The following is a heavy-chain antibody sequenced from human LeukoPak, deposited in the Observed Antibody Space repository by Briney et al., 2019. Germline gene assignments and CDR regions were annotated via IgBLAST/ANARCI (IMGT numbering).Heavy chain of an antibody. J-gene: IGHJ4*02. CDR3: ARDLSDYDILTGYFDY. CDR1: GFTFRRSG. CDR2: MSSDGINT. Sequence: GTSLRVSCATSGFTFRRSGVHWVRQAPGKGLEWVALMSSDGINTYYADSVKGRFTVSRDNSKNTLYLQMNSLRAEDTAVYYCARDLSDYDILTGYFDYWGQGTLVTVSS. D-gene: IGHD3-9*01. V-gene: IGHV3-30*04.